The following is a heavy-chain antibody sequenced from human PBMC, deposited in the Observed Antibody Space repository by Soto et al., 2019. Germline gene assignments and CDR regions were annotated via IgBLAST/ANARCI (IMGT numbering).Heavy chain of an antibody. CDR2: IKPDGSEI. CDR1: GFTFSNYW. V-gene: IGHV3-7*01. CDR3: ARGKSSRYFDY. D-gene: IGHD6-13*01. Sequence: GSLRLSCAVSGFTFSNYWMSWVRQAPGKGLEWVANIKPDGSEIYYVDSLRGRFTISRDDAKSSLYLEMNSVRVDDTAVYYCARGKSSRYFDYWGPGTLVTVSS. J-gene: IGHJ4*02.